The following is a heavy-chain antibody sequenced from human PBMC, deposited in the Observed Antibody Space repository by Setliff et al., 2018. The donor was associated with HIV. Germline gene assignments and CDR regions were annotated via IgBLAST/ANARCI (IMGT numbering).Heavy chain of an antibody. CDR1: GDSISRYY. V-gene: IGHV4-59*03. Sequence: SETLSLTCSVSGDSISRYYWSWIRQSPARGLEWIGYVYHSGTTNFNSSLKSRVTMSLDTSRSQLSLNLRSVTAADTGVYYCARVALLNDHILTAPEYVDIWGQGTQVTVSS. D-gene: IGHD2-15*01. J-gene: IGHJ4*02. CDR3: ARVALLNDHILTAPEYVDI. CDR2: VYHSGTT.